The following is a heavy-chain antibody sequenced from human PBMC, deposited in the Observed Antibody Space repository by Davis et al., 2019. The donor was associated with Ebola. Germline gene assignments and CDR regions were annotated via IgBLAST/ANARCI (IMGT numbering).Heavy chain of an antibody. J-gene: IGHJ5*02. D-gene: IGHD4-17*01. CDR1: SGSISDSRYY. CDR2: IYSSRTT. CDR3: ARRPTVNWFDP. V-gene: IGHV4-39*01. Sequence: MPSETLSLTCSVSSGSISDSRYYWGWVRQTPEKGLEYIATIYSSRTTYSNPSLKSRTTISVDTSKNQFSLQLTSVTAADTAIYYCARRPTVNWFDPWGQGTLVTVSS.